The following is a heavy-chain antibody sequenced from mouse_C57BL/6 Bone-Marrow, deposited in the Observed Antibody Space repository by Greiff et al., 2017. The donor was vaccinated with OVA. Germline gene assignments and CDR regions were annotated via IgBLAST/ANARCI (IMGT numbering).Heavy chain of an antibody. J-gene: IGHJ3*01. Sequence: EVQLQQSGAELVRPGASVKLSCTASGFNIKDDYMHWVKQRPEQGLEWIGWIDPENGDTEYASKFQGKATITADTSSNTAYLQLSSLTSEATAVYYSPSYSNALAYWGQGTLVTVSA. CDR1: GFNIKDDY. D-gene: IGHD2-5*01. V-gene: IGHV14-4*01. CDR2: IDPENGDT. CDR3: PSYSNALAY.